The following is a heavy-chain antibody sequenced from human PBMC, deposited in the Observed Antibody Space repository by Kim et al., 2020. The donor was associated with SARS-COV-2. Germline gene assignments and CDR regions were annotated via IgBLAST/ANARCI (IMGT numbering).Heavy chain of an antibody. V-gene: IGHV1-18*01. D-gene: IGHD3-10*01. CDR2: ISAYNGNT. J-gene: IGHJ4*02. CDR1: GYTFTSYG. CDR3: ARVASMVRGVMLYYFDY. Sequence: ASVKVSCKASGYTFTSYGISWVRQAPGQGLEWMGWISAYNGNTNYAQKLQGRVTMTTDTSTSTAYMELRSPRSDDTAVYYCARVASMVRGVMLYYFDYWGQGTLVTVSS.